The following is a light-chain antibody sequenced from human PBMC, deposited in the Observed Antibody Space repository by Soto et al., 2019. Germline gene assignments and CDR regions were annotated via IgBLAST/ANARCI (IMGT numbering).Light chain of an antibody. V-gene: IGLV2-14*01. Sequence: QSALTQPASVSGSPGQSIAISCTGTSTDVGVYNYVSWYQQHPGKAPKLLIYEVSRRPPGVSDRFSGAKSGITASLTISGLQAEDEADYYCSSFTTSRFYVFGPGTKVTVL. CDR3: SSFTTSRFYV. CDR2: EVS. CDR1: STDVGVYNY. J-gene: IGLJ1*01.